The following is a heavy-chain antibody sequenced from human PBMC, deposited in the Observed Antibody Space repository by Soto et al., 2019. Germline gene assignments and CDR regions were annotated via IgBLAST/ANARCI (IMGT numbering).Heavy chain of an antibody. Sequence: QITLKESGPTLVRPTQTLTLTCAFSGFSLSTSGVGVGWIRQPPGKALEWLAVIYWDDSKHYSPSLRSRLTITKDTSKNQVVRTMTNMDPMDTGTYYCAHKGPEDWPLDYWRQGTLVTVSS. J-gene: IGHJ4*02. CDR2: IYWDDSK. V-gene: IGHV2-5*02. D-gene: IGHD3-9*01. CDR1: GFSLSTSGVG. CDR3: AHKGPEDWPLDY.